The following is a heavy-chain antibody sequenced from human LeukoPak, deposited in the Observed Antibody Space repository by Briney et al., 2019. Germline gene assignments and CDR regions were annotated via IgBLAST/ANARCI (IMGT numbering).Heavy chain of an antibody. J-gene: IGHJ4*02. CDR3: AREVTIFGVVIILRHYYFDY. CDR1: GFTFSSYA. Sequence: GGSLRLSCAASGFTFSSYAMSWVRQAPGKGLEWVANIKQDGSEKYYVDSVKGRFTISRDNAKNSLYLQMNSLRAEDTAVYYCAREVTIFGVVIILRHYYFDYWGQGTLVTVSS. D-gene: IGHD3-3*01. CDR2: IKQDGSEK. V-gene: IGHV3-7*01.